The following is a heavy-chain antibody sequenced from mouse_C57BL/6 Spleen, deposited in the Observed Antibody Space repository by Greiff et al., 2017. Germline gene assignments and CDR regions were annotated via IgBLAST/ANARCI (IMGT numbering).Heavy chain of an antibody. J-gene: IGHJ1*03. D-gene: IGHD1-1*01. V-gene: IGHV1-69*01. CDR1: GYTFTSYW. Sequence: VQLQQSGAELVMPGASVKLSCKASGYTFTSYWMHWVKQRPGQGLEWIGEIDPSDSYTNYNQKFKGKSTLTVDKSSSTAYMQLSSLTSEDSAVYYCASGARYFEVWGTGTTVTVSS. CDR3: ASGARYFEV. CDR2: IDPSDSYT.